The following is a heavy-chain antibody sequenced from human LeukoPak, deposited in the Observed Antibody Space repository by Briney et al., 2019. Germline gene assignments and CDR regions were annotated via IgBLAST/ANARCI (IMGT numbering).Heavy chain of an antibody. Sequence: GGSLRLSCAATGFTFDDYAMHWVRQAPGKGLEWVSLISGDGGSTYYADSVKGRFTISRDNSKNSLYLQMNSLRTEDTALYYCAKHRLKMVRGVISQLMGVWGQGTTVTVSS. D-gene: IGHD3-10*01. J-gene: IGHJ6*02. V-gene: IGHV3-43*02. CDR3: AKHRLKMVRGVISQLMGV. CDR1: GFTFDDYA. CDR2: ISGDGGST.